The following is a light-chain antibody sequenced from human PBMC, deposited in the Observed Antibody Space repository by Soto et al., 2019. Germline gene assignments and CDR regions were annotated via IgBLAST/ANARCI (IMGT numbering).Light chain of an antibody. CDR1: QDIRNY. CDR3: QKYTSAAHT. Sequence: DIQMTQSPSSLSASVGDRVTITCRASQDIRNYLAWYQQKPGKVPKLLISAASTLQSGVPSRFSGSGSGTAFTLTNSSLQPEDVATYYYQKYTSAAHTFGGGTKVEIK. J-gene: IGKJ4*01. CDR2: AAS. V-gene: IGKV1-27*01.